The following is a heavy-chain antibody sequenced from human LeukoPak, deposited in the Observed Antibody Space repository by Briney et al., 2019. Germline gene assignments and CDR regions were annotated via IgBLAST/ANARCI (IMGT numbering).Heavy chain of an antibody. D-gene: IGHD1-1*01. J-gene: IGHJ6*02. CDR2: ISYDGSNK. V-gene: IGHV3-30*03. CDR3: ARDGTSYGKDV. CDR1: GFSFSSYG. Sequence: TGGSLRLSCAASGFSFSSYGMHWVRQPPGKGLEWVAFISYDGSNKYYADSVKGRFTISRDNSQNTVYLQMNSLRGEDTAVYYCARDGTSYGKDVWGQGTTVTVSS.